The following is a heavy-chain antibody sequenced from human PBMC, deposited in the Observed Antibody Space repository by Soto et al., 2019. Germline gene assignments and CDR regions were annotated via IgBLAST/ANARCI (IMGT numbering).Heavy chain of an antibody. CDR3: AKVVHSSTWYRYFDY. CDR2: ISYDGSNE. CDR1: QFIFSDYW. Sequence: GGSLRLSCAASQFIFSDYWMHWVRQVPGKGLEWVAVISYDGSNEYYVDSVKGRFTISRDNSKNTLYLQMNSLRAEDTAVYYCAKVVHSSTWYRYFDYWGQGTLVTVSS. J-gene: IGHJ4*02. D-gene: IGHD6-13*01. V-gene: IGHV3-30*18.